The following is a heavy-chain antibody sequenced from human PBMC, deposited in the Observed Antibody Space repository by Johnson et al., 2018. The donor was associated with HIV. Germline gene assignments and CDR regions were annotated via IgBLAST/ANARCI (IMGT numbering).Heavy chain of an antibody. D-gene: IGHD2-15*01. V-gene: IGHV3-30*04. CDR2: ISYDGSDT. CDR1: GFSFSNYA. Sequence: QVQLVESGGGVVQPGRSLRLSCAASGFSFSNYAIEWVRQAPGKGLEWVALISYDGSDTYYADSVQGRFTISRDNSKNTLFLHMISLRAEDTAVYYCARALLDCSSGNCYSHDAFDIWGQGTMVTVSS. CDR3: ARALLDCSSGNCYSHDAFDI. J-gene: IGHJ3*02.